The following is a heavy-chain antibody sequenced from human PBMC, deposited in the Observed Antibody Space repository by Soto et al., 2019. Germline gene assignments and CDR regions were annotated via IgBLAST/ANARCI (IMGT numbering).Heavy chain of an antibody. D-gene: IGHD3-10*01. J-gene: IGHJ4*02. CDR3: ARQQYGSGSYYDFDY. Sequence: QLQLQESGPGLVKPSETLSLTCTVSGGSISSSSYYWVWIRQPPGKGLEWIGNIYYSGSTYYNPSLRSRVTISEDTSKNQFSLKLSSVTAADTAVYYCARQQYGSGSYYDFDYWGQGTLVTVSS. CDR2: IYYSGST. CDR1: GGSISSSSYY. V-gene: IGHV4-39*01.